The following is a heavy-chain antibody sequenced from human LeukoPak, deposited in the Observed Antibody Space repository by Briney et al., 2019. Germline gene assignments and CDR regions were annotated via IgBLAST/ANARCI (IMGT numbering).Heavy chain of an antibody. Sequence: SETLSLTCTVSGGSISSYYWSWIRQPPGKGLEWIGYIYYSGSTNYNPSLKSRVTISVDTSKNQFSLKLNSVTAADTAIYYCARHIHEATAFDYWGQGTLVTVSS. V-gene: IGHV4-59*08. J-gene: IGHJ4*02. CDR2: IYYSGST. CDR3: ARHIHEATAFDY. D-gene: IGHD1-1*01. CDR1: GGSISSYY.